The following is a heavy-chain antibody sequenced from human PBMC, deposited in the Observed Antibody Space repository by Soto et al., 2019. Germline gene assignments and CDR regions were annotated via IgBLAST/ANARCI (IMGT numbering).Heavy chain of an antibody. Sequence: GGSLRLSCAASGFTFSSYGMRWVRQAPGKGLEWVAVIWYDGSNKYYADSVKGRFTISRDNSKNTLYLQMNSLRAEDTAVYYCARDLRAIFGVVMSFDYWGQGTLVTVSS. J-gene: IGHJ4*02. CDR2: IWYDGSNK. CDR3: ARDLRAIFGVVMSFDY. D-gene: IGHD3-3*01. V-gene: IGHV3-33*01. CDR1: GFTFSSYG.